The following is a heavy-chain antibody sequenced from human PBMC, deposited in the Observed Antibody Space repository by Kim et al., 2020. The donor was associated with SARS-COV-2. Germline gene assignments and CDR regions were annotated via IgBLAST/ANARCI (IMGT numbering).Heavy chain of an antibody. J-gene: IGHJ4*02. CDR1: GGSISSSSYY. CDR2: IYYSGST. Sequence: SETLSLTCTVSGGSISSSSYYWGWIRQPPGKGLEWIGSIYYSGSTYYNPSLKSRVTISVDTSKNQFSLKLSSVTAADTAVYYCARDHNRPYYYDSSGHDYWGQGTLVTVSS. V-gene: IGHV4-39*07. D-gene: IGHD3-22*01. CDR3: ARDHNRPYYYDSSGHDY.